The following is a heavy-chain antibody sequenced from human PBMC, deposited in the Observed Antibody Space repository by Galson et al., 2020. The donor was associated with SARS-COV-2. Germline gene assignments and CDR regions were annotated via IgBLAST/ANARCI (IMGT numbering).Heavy chain of an antibody. CDR2: ISGSGSST. V-gene: IGHV3-23*01. Sequence: TGGSLRLSCAASGFTFSSYAMSWVRQAPGKGLEWVSAISGSGSSTDYADSVKGRFTIPRDNSKNTLYLQMSSLRVEDTAVYYCAKEGASVTGDSNWFDPWGQGALVTVSS. D-gene: IGHD3-9*01. J-gene: IGHJ5*02. CDR3: AKEGASVTGDSNWFDP. CDR1: GFTFSSYA.